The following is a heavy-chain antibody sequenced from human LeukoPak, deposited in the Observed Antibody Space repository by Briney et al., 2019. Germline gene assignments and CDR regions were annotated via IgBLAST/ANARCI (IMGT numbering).Heavy chain of an antibody. Sequence: ASVKVSCKASEYTFSVYHIHWVRLAPGQGLEWMGIINPAGGSTGYAQKFQGRVTMTRGTSTSTVYMELSSLRSEDTAVYYCARYNGDLTGGFDYWGQGTLVTVSS. J-gene: IGHJ4*02. CDR2: INPAGGST. CDR3: ARYNGDLTGGFDY. D-gene: IGHD4-17*01. V-gene: IGHV1-46*01. CDR1: EYTFSVYH.